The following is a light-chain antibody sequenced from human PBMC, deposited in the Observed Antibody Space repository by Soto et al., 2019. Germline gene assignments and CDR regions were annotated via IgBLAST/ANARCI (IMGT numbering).Light chain of an antibody. CDR1: SSDVGGFSY. CDR2: DVS. V-gene: IGLV2-11*01. J-gene: IGLJ1*01. CDR3: CSYSGRYTSV. Sequence: VLTQHRSVSGSPGQSVTISCTGTSSDVGGFSYVSWYQQYPGKAPKLILYDVSQRPSGVPDRFSGSKSGNTASLTISGLLAEDEAVFYCCSYSGRYTSVFGTGTKVTVL.